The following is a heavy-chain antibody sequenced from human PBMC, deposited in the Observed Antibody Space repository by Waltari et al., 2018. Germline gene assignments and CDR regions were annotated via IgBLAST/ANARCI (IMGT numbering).Heavy chain of an antibody. J-gene: IGHJ3*02. CDR3: ARDGYSYGLGTFDI. CDR1: GFTLSYYW. D-gene: IGHD5-18*01. Sequence: EVQLVESGGGLVQPGGSLRLSCAASGFTLSYYWMHWVRQAPGKGLVWVSRISSDGSSTSYADSVKGRFTISRDNAKNTLYLQMNSLRAEDTAVYYCARDGYSYGLGTFDIWGQGTMVTVSS. CDR2: ISSDGSST. V-gene: IGHV3-74*01.